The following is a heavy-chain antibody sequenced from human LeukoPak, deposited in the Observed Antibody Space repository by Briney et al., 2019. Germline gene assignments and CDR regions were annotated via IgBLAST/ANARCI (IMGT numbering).Heavy chain of an antibody. CDR3: ATVRGLNMVRGVIIIAPSYYFDY. D-gene: IGHD3-10*01. Sequence: ASVKVSCKVSGYTLTELSMHWVRQAPGKGLGLMGGFDPEDGGTIYAQKFQGRGTMTEDTSTATAYMELSSLRSDDTAVYYCATVRGLNMVRGVIIIAPSYYFDYWGQGTLVTVSS. CDR2: FDPEDGGT. J-gene: IGHJ4*02. CDR1: GYTLTELS. V-gene: IGHV1-24*01.